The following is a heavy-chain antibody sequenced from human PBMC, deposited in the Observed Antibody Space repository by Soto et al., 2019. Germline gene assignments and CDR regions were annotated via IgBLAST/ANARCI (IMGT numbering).Heavy chain of an antibody. CDR3: ARVPNLYSSSWYNYAFDI. D-gene: IGHD6-13*01. V-gene: IGHV3-48*04. CDR2: ISSGSSSI. CDR1: GFTFSSYS. J-gene: IGHJ3*02. Sequence: PGGSLRLSCAASGFTFSSYSMNWVRQAPGKGLEWVSYISSGSSSIYYADSVKGRFTISRDNPKNSLYLQMSSLRAEDTAVYYCARVPNLYSSSWYNYAFDIWGQGTMVTVSS.